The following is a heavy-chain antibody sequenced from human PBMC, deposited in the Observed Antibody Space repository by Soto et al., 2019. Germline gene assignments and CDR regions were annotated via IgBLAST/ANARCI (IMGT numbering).Heavy chain of an antibody. CDR2: IIPIFGTA. V-gene: IGHV1-69*01. D-gene: IGHD3-22*01. CDR1: GGTFSSYA. Sequence: QVQLVQSGAEVKKPESSVKVSCKASGGTFSSYAISWVRQAPGQGLEWMGGIIPIFGTANYAQKFQGRVTITADESTSTAYMELSSLRSEDTAVYYCASYYYDSSGYYLGAAFDIWGQGTMVTVSS. J-gene: IGHJ3*02. CDR3: ASYYYDSSGYYLGAAFDI.